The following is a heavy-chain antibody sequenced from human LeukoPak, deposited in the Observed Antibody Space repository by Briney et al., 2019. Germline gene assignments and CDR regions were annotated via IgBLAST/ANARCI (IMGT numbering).Heavy chain of an antibody. CDR1: GGSISSYY. CDR3: ARDPPSDYGVAWYYFDY. J-gene: IGHJ4*02. CDR2: IYTSGST. V-gene: IGHV4-4*07. Sequence: SETLSLTCTVSGGSISSYYWSWIRQPAGNGLEWIGRIYTSGSTNYNPSLKSRVTMSVDTSKNQFSLKLSSVTAADTAVYYCARDPPSDYGVAWYYFDYWGQGTLVTVSS. D-gene: IGHD4-17*01.